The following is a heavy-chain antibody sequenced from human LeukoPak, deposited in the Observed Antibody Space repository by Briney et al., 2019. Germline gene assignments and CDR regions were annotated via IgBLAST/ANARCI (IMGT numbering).Heavy chain of an antibody. CDR2: ISNSGST. J-gene: IGHJ4*02. CDR3: ARVGRGDYIWGSYSFDY. D-gene: IGHD3-16*01. CDR1: GGSISNYS. V-gene: IGHV4-59*01. Sequence: PSETLSLTCTVSGGSISNYSWSWIRQPPGKGLEWIGYISNSGSTNYNPSLKSRVTISLDTSKNQFSLKLSSVTAADTAVYYCARVGRGDYIWGSYSFDYWGQGTLVTLSS.